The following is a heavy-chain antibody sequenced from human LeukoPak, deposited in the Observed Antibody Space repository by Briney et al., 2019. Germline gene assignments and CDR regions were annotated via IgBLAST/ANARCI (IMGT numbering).Heavy chain of an antibody. CDR2: IKQDGSEK. CDR1: GFTFSSYW. D-gene: IGHD2-2*02. CDR3: ARDDYTLYYYGMDV. Sequence: GGSLRLSCAASGFTFSSYWMSWVRQAPGKVLEWVANIKQDGSEKYYVDSVKGRFTISRDNAKNSLYLQMNSLRAEDTAVYYCARDDYTLYYYGMDVWGQGTTVTVSS. V-gene: IGHV3-7*01. J-gene: IGHJ6*02.